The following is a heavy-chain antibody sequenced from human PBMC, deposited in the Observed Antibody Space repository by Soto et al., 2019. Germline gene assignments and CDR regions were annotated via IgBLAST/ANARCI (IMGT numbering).Heavy chain of an antibody. D-gene: IGHD3-10*01. Sequence: EVQLLESGGGLAQPGGSLRLSCAASGFTFSNHGLTWVRQPPGKGLEWVSSVSADGYTTYYADSVRGRLTISRDNSGDTVYVRMNNLRAEDTALYYCAREASVPSFGEFWFFDLWGRGTQVTVSS. CDR1: GFTFSNHG. CDR2: VSADGYTT. V-gene: IGHV3-23*01. CDR3: AREASVPSFGEFWFFDL. J-gene: IGHJ2*01.